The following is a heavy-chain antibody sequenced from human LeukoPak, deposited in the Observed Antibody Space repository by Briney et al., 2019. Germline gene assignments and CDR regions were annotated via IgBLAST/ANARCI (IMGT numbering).Heavy chain of an antibody. J-gene: IGHJ4*02. V-gene: IGHV3-23*01. CDR1: GFTFSSYG. D-gene: IGHD2-21*01. Sequence: PGGSLRLSCAASGFTFSSYGMSWVRQAPGKGLEWVSAISGNDGGTYYADSVKGRFTISRDNSKNTLYLQMSSLRGEDTAVYYCAKERGGEFDYWGQGTLVTVSS. CDR3: AKERGGEFDY. CDR2: ISGNDGGT.